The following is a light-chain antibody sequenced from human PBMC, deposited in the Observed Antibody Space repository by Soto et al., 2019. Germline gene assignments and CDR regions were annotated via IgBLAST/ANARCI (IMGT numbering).Light chain of an antibody. J-gene: IGLJ2*01. V-gene: IGLV1-40*01. CDR1: SSNIGTGYD. CDR3: QAYDSSLV. CDR2: GNI. Sequence: QSVLTQPPSVSGAPGQRVTISCTGSSSNIGTGYDVHWYQQFPGAAPKLLIYGNINRPSGVPDRFSGSTSGTSASLAITGLQAEDEADYYCQAYDSSLVFGGGTKLTVL.